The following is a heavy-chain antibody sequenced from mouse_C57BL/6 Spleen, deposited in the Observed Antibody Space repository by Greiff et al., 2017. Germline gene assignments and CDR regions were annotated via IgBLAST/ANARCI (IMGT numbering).Heavy chain of an antibody. D-gene: IGHD1-2*01. CDR3: ARRITTAPYAMDY. V-gene: IGHV1-55*01. Sequence: VQLQQPGAELVKPGASVKMSCKASGYTFTSYWITWVKQRPGQGLEWIGDIYPGSGSTNYNEKFKSKATLTVDTSSSTAYMQLSSLTSEDSAVYYCARRITTAPYAMDYWGQGTSVTVSS. J-gene: IGHJ4*01. CDR1: GYTFTSYW. CDR2: IYPGSGST.